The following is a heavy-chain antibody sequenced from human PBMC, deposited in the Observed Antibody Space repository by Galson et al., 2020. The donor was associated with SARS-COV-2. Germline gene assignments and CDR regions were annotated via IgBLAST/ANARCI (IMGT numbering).Heavy chain of an antibody. D-gene: IGHD3-22*01. CDR2: INGDGSSR. J-gene: IGHJ6*02. CDR1: GFTFSNYW. V-gene: IGHV3-74*01. Sequence: GGSLRLSCAASGFTFSNYWMHWVRQAPGKRLVWVSRINGDGSSRTYADSVKGRFTISRDNSKNTLYLQMNSLGAEDTAVYYCATQEFYYGSSGYEVSDYGMDVWGQGTTVTVSS. CDR3: ATQEFYYGSSGYEVSDYGMDV.